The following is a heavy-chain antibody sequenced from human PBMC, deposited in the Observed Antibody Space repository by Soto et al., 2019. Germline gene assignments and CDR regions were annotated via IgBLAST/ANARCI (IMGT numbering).Heavy chain of an antibody. CDR3: ARDILPSVNHIPY. V-gene: IGHV3-48*02. J-gene: IGHJ4*02. CDR2: ISRSSGTI. CDR1: GFPFISYS. Sequence: EVQLVESGGALVQPGGSLRLSCAASGFPFISYSMNWVRQAPGKGLEWISYISRSSGTIYYADSVKGRFTISRDNAKNSLYLQMDSLRDEDTAVYYCARDILPSVNHIPYGGQGTLVAVSS. D-gene: IGHD4-17*01.